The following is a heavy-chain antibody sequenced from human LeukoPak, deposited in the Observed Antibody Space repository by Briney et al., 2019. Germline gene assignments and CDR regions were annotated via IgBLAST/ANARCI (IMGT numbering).Heavy chain of an antibody. Sequence: ASVKVSCKASGYTFTGYYMHWVRQAPGQGLEWMGWINPNSGGTNYAQKFQGRVTMTRDTSTSTAHMELSSLRSDDTAEYYCARDLEASPGYEGADALDIWGQGTMVTVSS. V-gene: IGHV1-2*02. J-gene: IGHJ3*02. CDR3: ARDLEASPGYEGADALDI. CDR2: INPNSGGT. CDR1: GYTFTGYY. D-gene: IGHD5-12*01.